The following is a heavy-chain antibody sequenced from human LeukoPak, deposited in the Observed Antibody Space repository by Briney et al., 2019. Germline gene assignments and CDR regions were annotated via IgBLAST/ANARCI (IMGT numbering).Heavy chain of an antibody. CDR2: IYYSGST. V-gene: IGHV4-39*01. J-gene: IGHJ4*02. CDR1: GGSISSSSYY. CDR3: ARLGFFSQYYDYVWGSYRPYYFDY. D-gene: IGHD3-16*02. Sequence: SETLSLTCTVSGGSISSSSYYWGWIRQPPGKGLEWIRSIYYSGSTYYNPSLKSRVTISVDTSKNQFSLKLSSVTAADTAVYYCARLGFFSQYYDYVWGSYRPYYFDYWGQGTLVTVSS.